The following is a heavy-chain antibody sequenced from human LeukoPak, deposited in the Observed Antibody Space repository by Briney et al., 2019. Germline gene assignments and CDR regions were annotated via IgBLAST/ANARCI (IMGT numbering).Heavy chain of an antibody. J-gene: IGHJ4*02. CDR3: ARDRTTVTVFDY. D-gene: IGHD4-17*01. CDR1: GFTFSSYG. V-gene: IGHV3-30*03. CDR2: ISYDGSNK. Sequence: GGSLRLSCAASGFTFSSYGMHWVRQAPGKGLEWVAVISYDGSNKYYADSVKGRFTISRDNAKNTLYLQINSLRAGDTAVYYCARDRTTVTVFDYWGQGTLVTVPS.